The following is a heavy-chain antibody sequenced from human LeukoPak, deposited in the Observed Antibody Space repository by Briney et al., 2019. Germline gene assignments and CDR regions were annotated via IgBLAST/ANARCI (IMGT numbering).Heavy chain of an antibody. J-gene: IGHJ4*02. CDR2: IYYTGST. CDR1: GGSISSYY. D-gene: IGHD4-23*01. CDR3: ARVGFGNTPHPIDY. Sequence: PETLSLTCTVSGGSISSYYWSWIRQSPEKGLEWIGYIYYTGSTNYNPSLKSRVSISVDTSKNQFSLKLSSVTAADTAVYYCARVGFGNTPHPIDYWGQGTMITVSS. V-gene: IGHV4-59*01.